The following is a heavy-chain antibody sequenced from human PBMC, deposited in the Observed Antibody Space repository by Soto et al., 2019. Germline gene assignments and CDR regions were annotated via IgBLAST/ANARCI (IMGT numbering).Heavy chain of an antibody. CDR1: GYTFTGYY. D-gene: IGHD6-19*01. CDR2: INPNSGGT. V-gene: IGHV1-2*02. Sequence: ASVKVSCKASGYTFTGYYMHWVRQAPGQGLEWMGWINPNSGGTNYAQKFQGRVTMTRDTSISTAYMELSRLRSDDTAVYYCARDQYSSGRNYYYYGMDVWGQGTTVTVSS. CDR3: ARDQYSSGRNYYYYGMDV. J-gene: IGHJ6*02.